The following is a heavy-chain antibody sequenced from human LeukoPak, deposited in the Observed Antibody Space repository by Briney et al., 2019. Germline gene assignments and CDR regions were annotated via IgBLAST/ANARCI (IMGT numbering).Heavy chain of an antibody. Sequence: SVKVSCKASGGTFSSYAISWVRQAPGQGLEWMGGIIPIFGTANYAQKLQGRVTMTTDTSTSTAYMELRSLRSDDTAVYYCARDRVWWELQAPPLDYWGQGTLVTVSS. CDR3: ARDRVWWELQAPPLDY. V-gene: IGHV1-69*05. CDR1: GGTFSSYA. CDR2: IIPIFGTA. D-gene: IGHD1-26*01. J-gene: IGHJ4*02.